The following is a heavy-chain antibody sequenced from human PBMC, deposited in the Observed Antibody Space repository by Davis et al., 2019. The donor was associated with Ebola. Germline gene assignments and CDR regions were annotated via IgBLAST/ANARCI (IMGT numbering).Heavy chain of an antibody. J-gene: IGHJ3*02. Sequence: ASVKVSCKASGYGFTSYYMHWVRQAPGQGLEWMGIINPITGGTSYAQNFQVRVNMTRDTSTSTVYMELSSLRSEDTAVYYCAREGGRYYDSSGYVFDTWGQGTMVKVSS. CDR2: INPITGGT. V-gene: IGHV1-46*01. CDR3: AREGGRYYDSSGYVFDT. D-gene: IGHD3-22*01. CDR1: GYGFTSYY.